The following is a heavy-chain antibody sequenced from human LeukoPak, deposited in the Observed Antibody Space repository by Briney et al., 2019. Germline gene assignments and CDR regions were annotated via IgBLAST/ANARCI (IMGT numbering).Heavy chain of an antibody. CDR3: ARDWKVEGDSQFDP. CDR1: GGSISSSSYY. J-gene: IGHJ5*02. Sequence: KPSETLSLTCTVSGGSISSSSYYWGWIRQPPGRGLEWIGSIYYSGNTYYNPSLKSRVTISVDTPKNQFSLKLSSVTAADTAVYYCARDWKVEGDSQFDPWGQGTLVTVSS. CDR2: IYYSGNT. V-gene: IGHV4-39*07. D-gene: IGHD2-21*02.